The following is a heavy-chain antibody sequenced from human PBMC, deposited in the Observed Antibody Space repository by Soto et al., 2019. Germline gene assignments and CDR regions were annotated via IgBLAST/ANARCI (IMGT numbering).Heavy chain of an antibody. J-gene: IGHJ4*02. CDR3: ARLGGSVSYYSPFDY. CDR2: IYPGDSDT. V-gene: IGHV5-51*01. Sequence: GESVKISCKGSGYSFTSYWIGWVRQMPGKGLEGMGIIYPGDSDTRYRPSFQGQVTISADKSISTAYLQWRSLKASDTAMYYCARLGGSVSYYSPFDYWGQGTLVPVSS. D-gene: IGHD3-10*01. CDR1: GYSFTSYW.